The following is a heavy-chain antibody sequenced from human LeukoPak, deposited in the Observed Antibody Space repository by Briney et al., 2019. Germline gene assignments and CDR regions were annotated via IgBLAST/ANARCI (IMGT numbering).Heavy chain of an antibody. CDR3: ARGGSAARYDYDRHDY. J-gene: IGHJ4*02. D-gene: IGHD3-22*01. V-gene: IGHV1-46*01. CDR1: GYTLTNYY. Sequence: ASVKVSCKASGYTLTNYYIHWVRQAPGQGLEWMGIISPSGDRLTYAQKFQGRVTLTRGTSPSTVYMELSSLRSEDTAVYYCARGGSAARYDYDRHDYWGQGTLVTVSS. CDR2: ISPSGDRL.